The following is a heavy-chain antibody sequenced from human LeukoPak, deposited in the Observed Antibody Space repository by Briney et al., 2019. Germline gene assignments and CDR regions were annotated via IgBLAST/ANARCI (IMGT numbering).Heavy chain of an antibody. CDR3: ARAIVVVVAADY. V-gene: IGHV3-30-3*01. Sequence: GGSLRLSCAASAFTFSSYAMHWVRQAPGKGLEWVAVISYDGSNKYYADSVKGRFTISRDNSKNTLYLQMNSLRAEDTAVYYCARAIVVVVAADYWGQGTLVTVSS. D-gene: IGHD2-15*01. CDR2: ISYDGSNK. J-gene: IGHJ4*02. CDR1: AFTFSSYA.